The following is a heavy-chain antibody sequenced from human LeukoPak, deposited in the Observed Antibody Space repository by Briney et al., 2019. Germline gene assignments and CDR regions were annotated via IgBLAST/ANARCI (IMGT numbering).Heavy chain of an antibody. J-gene: IGHJ4*02. CDR2: INPNSGGT. D-gene: IGHD4-17*01. CDR1: GYTFTGYY. V-gene: IGHV1-2*02. Sequence: ASVKVSCKASGYTFTGYYMHWVRKAPGQGLGWMGWINPNSGGTNYAQKFQGRVTMTRDTSISTAYMELSRLRSDDTAVYYCARASAYGDYFDYWGQGTLVTVSS. CDR3: ARASAYGDYFDY.